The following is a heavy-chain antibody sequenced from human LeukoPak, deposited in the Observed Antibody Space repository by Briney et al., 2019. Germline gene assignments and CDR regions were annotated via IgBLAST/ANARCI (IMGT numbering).Heavy chain of an antibody. V-gene: IGHV3-30*02. CDR1: GFTFSSYG. Sequence: GGSLRLSCAASGFTFSSYGMHWVRQAPGKGLGWVAFIRYDGSNKYYADSVKGRFTISRDNSKNTLYLQMNSLRAEDTAVYYCAKSLRSGWQRYFDYWGQGTLVTVSS. CDR2: IRYDGSNK. D-gene: IGHD6-19*01. CDR3: AKSLRSGWQRYFDY. J-gene: IGHJ4*02.